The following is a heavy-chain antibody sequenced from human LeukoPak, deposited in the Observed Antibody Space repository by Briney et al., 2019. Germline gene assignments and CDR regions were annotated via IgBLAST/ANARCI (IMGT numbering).Heavy chain of an antibody. V-gene: IGHV3-23*01. CDR3: AKVNGDYDWFDP. Sequence: GGSLRLSRAASGFTFSSYAMSWVRQAPGKGLEWVSAISGSGGSTYYADSVKGRFTISRDNPTNTLYLQMNSLRAEDTAVYYCAKVNGDYDWFDPWGQGTLVTVSS. CDR1: GFTFSSYA. D-gene: IGHD4-17*01. CDR2: ISGSGGST. J-gene: IGHJ5*02.